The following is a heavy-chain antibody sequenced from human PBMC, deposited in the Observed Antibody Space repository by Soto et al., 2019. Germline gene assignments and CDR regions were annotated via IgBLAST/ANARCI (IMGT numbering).Heavy chain of an antibody. CDR3: TGLWFGEIYNY. V-gene: IGHV3-15*07. CDR1: GFSFKNAW. D-gene: IGHD3-10*01. J-gene: IGHJ4*01. Sequence: EVELVESGGGLVKPGGSLTLSCAASGFSFKNAWMNWVRQAPGKGLEWGGRIKNKNDGGTTDYAAFVKGRFTISRDASENTLYLHMNGLKTEDTGVYFCTGLWFGEIYNYWGQGSLVTVSS. CDR2: IKNKNDGGTT.